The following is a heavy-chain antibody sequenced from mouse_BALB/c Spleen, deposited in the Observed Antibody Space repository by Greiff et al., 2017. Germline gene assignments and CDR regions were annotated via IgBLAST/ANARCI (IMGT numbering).Heavy chain of an antibody. J-gene: IGHJ4*01. CDR2: IYPGNVNT. CDR3: ARGVYDGYYSAMDY. V-gene: IGHV1S56*01. Sequence: QVQLKQSGPELVKPGASVRISCKASGYTFTSYYIHWVKQRPGQGLEWIGWIYPGNVNTKYNEKFKGKATLTADKSSSTAYMQLSSLTSEDSAVYFCARGVYDGYYSAMDYWGQGTSVTVSS. D-gene: IGHD2-3*01. CDR1: GYTFTSYY.